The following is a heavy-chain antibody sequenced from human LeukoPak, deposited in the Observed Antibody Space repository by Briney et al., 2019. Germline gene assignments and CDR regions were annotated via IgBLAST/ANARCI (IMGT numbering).Heavy chain of an antibody. CDR2: IIRSGIT. D-gene: IGHD2-8*01. Sequence: SETLSLTCADYGGSFSDSYWSWIRQAPGKGLEWIGEIIRSGITNYNPSLKSRATISIDTSKNQFSLTLSSVTAADTAVYYCARGESRYCTNGVCFTYKYYFDYWGQGTLVTVSS. CDR3: ARGESRYCTNGVCFTYKYYFDY. CDR1: GGSFSDSY. V-gene: IGHV4-34*01. J-gene: IGHJ4*02.